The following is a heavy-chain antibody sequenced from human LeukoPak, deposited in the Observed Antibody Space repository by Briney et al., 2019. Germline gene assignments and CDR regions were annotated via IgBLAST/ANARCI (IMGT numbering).Heavy chain of an antibody. V-gene: IGHV3-74*01. CDR1: GFPFSIAW. D-gene: IGHD7-27*01. Sequence: GGSLRLSCGASGFPFSIAWMHWFRQVPGKGLMWVSRITADETTTYADSVRGRFTISRDNAKNTLYLRMNSLRAEDTAMYYCVTDLGIGDGRWGQGTLVTVSS. CDR2: ITADETT. CDR3: VTDLGIGDGR. J-gene: IGHJ4*02.